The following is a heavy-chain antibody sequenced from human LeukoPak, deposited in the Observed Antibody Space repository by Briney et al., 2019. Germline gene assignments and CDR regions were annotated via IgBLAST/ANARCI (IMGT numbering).Heavy chain of an antibody. CDR2: IGVYTGTT. V-gene: IGHV1-18*04. J-gene: IGHJ5*02. CDR1: GYTFTDNA. Sequence: ASVKVSCKASGYTFTDNAVTWVRQAPGPGHEWVGWIGVYTGTTNSPQKFQGRVTMTTDRSTSTAYMELRSLKSDDTAVYYWARDLLRGWFDPWGQGTLVTVSS. CDR3: ARDLLRGWFDP.